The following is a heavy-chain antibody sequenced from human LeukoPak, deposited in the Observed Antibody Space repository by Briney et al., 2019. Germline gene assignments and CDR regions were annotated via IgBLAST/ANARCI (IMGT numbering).Heavy chain of an antibody. Sequence: GASVKVSCKASGYTFTGYYMHWVRQAPGQGREWMGIINPSGGSTSYAQKFQGRVTMTRDMSTSTVYMELSSLRSEDTAVYYCARDPNSGSYSGAFDIWGQGTMVTVSS. V-gene: IGHV1-46*01. CDR2: INPSGGST. J-gene: IGHJ3*02. CDR1: GYTFTGYY. CDR3: ARDPNSGSYSGAFDI. D-gene: IGHD1-26*01.